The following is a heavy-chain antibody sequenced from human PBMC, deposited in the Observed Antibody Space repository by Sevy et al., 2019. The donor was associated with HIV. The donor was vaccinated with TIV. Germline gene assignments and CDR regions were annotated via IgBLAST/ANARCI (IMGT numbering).Heavy chain of an antibody. V-gene: IGHV3-15*07. D-gene: IGHD3-22*01. CDR2: IKSKTDGGTT. J-gene: IGHJ4*02. Sequence: GGSLRLSCAASGFTFSNAWLNWVRQAPGKGLEWVGRIKSKTDGGTTDYAAPVKGRFTISRDDSKNTLYLQMNSLKTEDTAVYYCTTDPYYDDSTGIQPYFDYWGQGTLVTVSS. CDR1: GFTFSNAW. CDR3: TTDPYYDDSTGIQPYFDY.